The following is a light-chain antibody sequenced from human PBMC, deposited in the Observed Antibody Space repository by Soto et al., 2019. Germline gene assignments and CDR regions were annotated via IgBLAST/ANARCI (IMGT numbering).Light chain of an antibody. CDR1: QSVSSY. CDR2: DAS. Sequence: EIVLTQSPTTLSLSPGERATLSCRASQSVSSYVAWYQQKPGQAPRLLIYDASNRATGLPARFSGSGSGPDFTLTISSLEPEDFAVYYCQQRSNWITFGQGTRLEIK. CDR3: QQRSNWIT. J-gene: IGKJ5*01. V-gene: IGKV3-11*01.